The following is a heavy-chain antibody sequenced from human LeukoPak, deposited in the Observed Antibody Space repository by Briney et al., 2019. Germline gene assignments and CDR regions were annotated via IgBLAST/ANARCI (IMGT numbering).Heavy chain of an antibody. CDR1: GGTFSSYA. V-gene: IGHV1-69*13. D-gene: IGHD3-22*01. J-gene: IGHJ4*02. CDR3: ATSYYDSSGYPFDY. CDR2: IIPIFGTA. Sequence: SVKVSCKASGGTFSSYAISWVRQAPGQGLEWMGGIIPIFGTADYAQKFQGRVTITADESTSTAYMELSSLRSEDTAVYYCATSYYDSSGYPFDYWGQGTLVTVSS.